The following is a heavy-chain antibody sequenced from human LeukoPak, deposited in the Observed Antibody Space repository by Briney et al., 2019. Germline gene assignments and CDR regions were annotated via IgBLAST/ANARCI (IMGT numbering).Heavy chain of an antibody. Sequence: GGSLRLSCAASGFILSNYWMHWVRQALGEGLVWVSRISSDGSGTVYADSVKGRFTISRDNAENTLYLRVNSLRAEDTAVYYCAGNFYDVGSGYPTFDYWGQGALVTVSS. V-gene: IGHV3-74*03. J-gene: IGHJ4*02. CDR1: GFILSNYW. D-gene: IGHD3-22*01. CDR3: AGNFYDVGSGYPTFDY. CDR2: ISSDGSGT.